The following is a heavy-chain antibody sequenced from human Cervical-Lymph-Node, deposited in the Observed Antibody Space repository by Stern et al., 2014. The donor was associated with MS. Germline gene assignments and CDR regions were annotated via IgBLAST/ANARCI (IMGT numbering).Heavy chain of an antibody. CDR3: ASPPPFDF. CDR2: ISSNGRNK. Sequence: VQLVESGAGVVQPGGSLRLSCAVSGFSFSSYAMPWVRQAPGKGLEWVAVISSNGRNKFYADSVKGRFTYARDNSDNTLYLQMNSLRTEDTALYYCASPPPFDFWGQGTLVSVSS. CDR1: GFSFSSYA. J-gene: IGHJ4*02. V-gene: IGHV3-30*14.